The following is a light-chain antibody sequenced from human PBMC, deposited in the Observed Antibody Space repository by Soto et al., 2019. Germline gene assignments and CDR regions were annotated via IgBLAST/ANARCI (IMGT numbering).Light chain of an antibody. CDR2: ATS. V-gene: IGKV3-20*01. J-gene: IGKJ2*01. Sequence: EIVLTQSPGTLSLSSGERATLCCRASQSVSSSYLAWYQQKPGQAPRLLVYATSSRATGIPDRFSGSGSGTDFTLTISRLEPEDFAVYYCQQYGSSSFTFGQGTKLEIK. CDR3: QQYGSSSFT. CDR1: QSVSSSY.